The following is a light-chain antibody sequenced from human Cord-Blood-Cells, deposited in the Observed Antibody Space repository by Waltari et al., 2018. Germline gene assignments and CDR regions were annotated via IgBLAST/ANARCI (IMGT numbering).Light chain of an antibody. J-gene: IGKJ4*01. CDR2: AAS. V-gene: IGKV1-39*01. Sequence: DIQMTQSPSSLSASVGDRVTITCRASQSISSYLNWYQQKPGKAPKRLIYAASSLQSGVPSRFSGSGSGTYFTLTISSLQPEDFATYYCQQSYSTPLTFGGGTKVEIK. CDR1: QSISSY. CDR3: QQSYSTPLT.